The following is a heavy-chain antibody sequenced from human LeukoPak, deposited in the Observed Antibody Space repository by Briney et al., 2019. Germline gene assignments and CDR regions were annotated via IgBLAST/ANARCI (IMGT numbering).Heavy chain of an antibody. CDR1: GFTFSSYA. CDR3: AKDRNYDFWSGYPRNFDY. V-gene: IGHV3-23*01. D-gene: IGHD3-3*01. Sequence: GGSLRLSCAASGFTFSSYAMSWVRQAPGKGLEWVSAISGSGGSTCYADSVKGRFTISRDNSKNTLYLQMNSLRAEDTAVYYCAKDRNYDFWSGYPRNFDYWGQGTLVTVSS. J-gene: IGHJ4*02. CDR2: ISGSGGST.